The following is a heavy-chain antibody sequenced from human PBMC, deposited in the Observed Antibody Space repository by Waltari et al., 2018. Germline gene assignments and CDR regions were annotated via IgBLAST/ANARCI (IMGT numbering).Heavy chain of an antibody. D-gene: IGHD5-12*01. Sequence: QVQRVQSGAGGKKPGASVKVSCKAYGYTFTSKFIHWLRQAPGQGLQWMGVINPNSGQVTYAQRYQGRVTMTRDTSTSTVYMELSSLRSEDTALYYCARQSYGYDSWGQGTLVTISS. CDR3: ARQSYGYDS. CDR2: INPNSGQV. V-gene: IGHV1-46*01. J-gene: IGHJ4*02. CDR1: GYTFTSKF.